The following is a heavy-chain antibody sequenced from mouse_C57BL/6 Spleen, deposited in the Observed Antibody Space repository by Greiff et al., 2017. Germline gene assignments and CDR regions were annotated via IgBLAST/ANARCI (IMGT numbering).Heavy chain of an antibody. V-gene: IGHV1-76*01. Sequence: QVQLQQSGAELVRPGASVKLSCKASGYTFTDYYINWVKQRPGQGLEWIARIYPGSGNTYYNEKFKGKATLTAEKSSSTAYMQLSSLTSEDSAVYFCARSEDDDGFAYWGQGTLVTVSA. D-gene: IGHD2-4*01. CDR1: GYTFTDYY. CDR3: ARSEDDDGFAY. J-gene: IGHJ3*01. CDR2: IYPGSGNT.